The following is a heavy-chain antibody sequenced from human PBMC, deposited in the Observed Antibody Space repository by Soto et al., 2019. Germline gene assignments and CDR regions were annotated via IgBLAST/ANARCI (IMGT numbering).Heavy chain of an antibody. J-gene: IGHJ6*02. CDR2: IYSGGST. D-gene: IGHD6-25*01. CDR3: ARAAGNYYGMDV. V-gene: IGHV3-53*01. CDR1: GFTVSSNY. Sequence: PGGSLRLSCAASGFTVSSNYMSWVRQAPGKGLEWVSVIYSGGSTYYADSVKGRFTISRDNSKNSLYLQMNSLRAEDTAVYYCARAAGNYYGMDVWGQGTTVTVSS.